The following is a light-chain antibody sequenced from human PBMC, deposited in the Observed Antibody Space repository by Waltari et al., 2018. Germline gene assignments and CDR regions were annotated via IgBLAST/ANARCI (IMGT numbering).Light chain of an antibody. V-gene: IGKV2-30*02. CDR2: NGF. CDR1: QSLVHSTGNTQ. Sequence: DVVMTQSPLSLAVTLGQPASISCRSSQSLVHSTGNTQLKWYLQRPGQSPRRLIYNGFTRDSGVPDRFSGSGSGTDFTLMISRVEAEDVGVYYCMQSTHWPLTFGGGTKVEIK. J-gene: IGKJ4*01. CDR3: MQSTHWPLT.